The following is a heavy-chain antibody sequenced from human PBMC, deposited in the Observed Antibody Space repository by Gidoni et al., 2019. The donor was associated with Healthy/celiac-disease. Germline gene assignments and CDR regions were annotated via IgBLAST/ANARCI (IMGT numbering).Heavy chain of an antibody. Sequence: QVQLQESGPGLVKPSQTLSLTCTVSGGPIRSGSYYWSWIRQPAGKGLEWIGRIYTSGSTNYNPSLKSRVTISVDTSKNQFSLKLSSVTAADTAVYYCARVAGGGDPGGFDYWGQGTLVTVSS. CDR2: IYTSGST. CDR3: ARVAGGGDPGGFDY. D-gene: IGHD2-21*02. CDR1: GGPIRSGSYY. V-gene: IGHV4-61*02. J-gene: IGHJ4*02.